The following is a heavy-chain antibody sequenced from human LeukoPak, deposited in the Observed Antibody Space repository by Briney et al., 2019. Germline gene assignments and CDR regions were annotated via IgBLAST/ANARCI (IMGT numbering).Heavy chain of an antibody. CDR3: ARVQSYAYGFDY. D-gene: IGHD2-2*01. CDR2: IHHSGST. Sequence: PSETLSLTCTVSGYSISSGYYWGWIRQPPGKVLEWIGSIHHSGSTYYNPALKSRVTISVDTSKKQVSLNLRSVTAADTAVYYCARVQSYAYGFDYWGQGTLVTVSS. V-gene: IGHV4-38-2*02. CDR1: GYSISSGYY. J-gene: IGHJ4*02.